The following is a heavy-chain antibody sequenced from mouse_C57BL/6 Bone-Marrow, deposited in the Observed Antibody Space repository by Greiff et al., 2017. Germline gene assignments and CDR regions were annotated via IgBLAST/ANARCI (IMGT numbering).Heavy chain of an antibody. D-gene: IGHD1-1*01. V-gene: IGHV14-2*01. CDR3: TRSLIYYGTNY. CDR2: IDPEDGGT. J-gene: IGHJ2*01. CDR1: GFNIKDYY. Sequence: EVQLQESGAELVQPGASVKLSCTASGFNIKDYYIHWVKQRTEQGLEWIGRIDPEDGGTKYVPKFQDKATITADKSANTAYLQLSSLTSEDTAVYYCTRSLIYYGTNYWGQGTTLTVSS.